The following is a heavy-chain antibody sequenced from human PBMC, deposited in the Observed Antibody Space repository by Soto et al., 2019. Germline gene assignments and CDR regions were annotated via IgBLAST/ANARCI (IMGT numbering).Heavy chain of an antibody. J-gene: IGHJ6*03. CDR2: ISSSSSYI. D-gene: IGHD2-2*01. Sequence: GGSLRLSCAASGFTFSSYSMNWVRQAPGKGLEWVSSISSSSSYIYYADSVKGRFTISRDNAKNSLYLQMNSLRAEDTAVYYCAREGVVPAAMGAGYYYYYMDVWGKGTTVTVSS. CDR3: AREGVVPAAMGAGYYYYYMDV. V-gene: IGHV3-21*01. CDR1: GFTFSSYS.